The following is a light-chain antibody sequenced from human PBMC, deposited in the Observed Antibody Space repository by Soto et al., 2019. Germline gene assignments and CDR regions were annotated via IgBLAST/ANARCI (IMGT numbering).Light chain of an antibody. CDR3: QQSYSTPPMIT. CDR1: QSISSY. J-gene: IGKJ5*01. Sequence: DIQMTQYLSSLSASVGDRVTITCRASQSISSYLNWYQQKPGKAPKLLIYAASSLQSGVPSRFSGSGSGTDFTLTISSLQPEDFATYYCQQSYSTPPMITFGQGTRLEIK. V-gene: IGKV1-39*01. CDR2: AAS.